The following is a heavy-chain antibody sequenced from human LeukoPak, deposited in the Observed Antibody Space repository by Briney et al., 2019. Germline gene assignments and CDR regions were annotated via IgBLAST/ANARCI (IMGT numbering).Heavy chain of an antibody. Sequence: PGRSLRLSCAASGFTFSSYAMSWVRQAPGKGLEWVSAISGSGGSTYYADSVKGRFTISRDNSKNTLYLQMNSLRAEDTAVYYCAKDIVRYCSSTSCYVGYYYYGMDVWRQGTTVTVSS. J-gene: IGHJ6*02. V-gene: IGHV3-23*01. D-gene: IGHD2-2*01. CDR2: ISGSGGST. CDR3: AKDIVRYCSSTSCYVGYYYYGMDV. CDR1: GFTFSSYA.